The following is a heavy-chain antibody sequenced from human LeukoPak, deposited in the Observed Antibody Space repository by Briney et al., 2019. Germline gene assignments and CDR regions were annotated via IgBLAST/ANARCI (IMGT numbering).Heavy chain of an antibody. CDR3: ARVWNYPRYYFDY. J-gene: IGHJ4*02. V-gene: IGHV1-18*01. Sequence: GASVKVSCKASGYTLTSYGISWVRQAPGQGLEWMGWISAYNGNTNYAQKFQGRVTITADESTSTAYMELSSLRSEDTAVYYCARVWNYPRYYFDYWGQGTLVTVSS. CDR2: ISAYNGNT. CDR1: GYTLTSYG. D-gene: IGHD1-7*01.